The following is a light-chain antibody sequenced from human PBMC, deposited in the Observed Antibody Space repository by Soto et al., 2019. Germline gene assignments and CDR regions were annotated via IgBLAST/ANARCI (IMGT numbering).Light chain of an antibody. CDR2: KAS. V-gene: IGKV1-5*03. Sequence: DIQMTQSPSTLSVSLGDRVTITCRASQTISSWLAWYQQKTGKAPKLLIYKASTLKSGVPSRFSGSGSGTEFTLTISSLQPDDFATYYCQHYNSYSEAFGQGTKVDI. CDR1: QTISSW. CDR3: QHYNSYSEA. J-gene: IGKJ1*01.